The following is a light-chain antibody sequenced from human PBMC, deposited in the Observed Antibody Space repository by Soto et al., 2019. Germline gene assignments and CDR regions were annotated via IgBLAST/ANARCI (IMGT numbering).Light chain of an antibody. CDR2: DVS. CDR1: SXDVGAYSY. CDR3: SSYTSSRTYV. V-gene: IGLV2-14*01. Sequence: QSVLTQPASVSGSPGQSITISCTGTSXDVGAYSYVSWYQQHPGKAPKLIIYDVSDRPSGISNRFSGSKSDNTASLTISGLQAGDEAEYYCSSYTSSRTYVFGTGTKVTVL. J-gene: IGLJ1*01.